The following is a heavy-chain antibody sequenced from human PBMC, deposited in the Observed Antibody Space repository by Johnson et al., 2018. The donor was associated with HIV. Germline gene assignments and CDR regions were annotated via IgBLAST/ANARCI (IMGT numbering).Heavy chain of an antibody. V-gene: IGHV3-11*01. CDR1: GFSFSDYY. CDR3: AKDIGYSSGLGNTAFDM. J-gene: IGHJ3*02. D-gene: IGHD6-19*01. CDR2: MSSSGSTI. Sequence: QVQLVESGGGLVKPGGSLRLSCVASGFSFSDYYMSWIRQAPGKGLEWISYMSSSGSTIYHAESVKGRFTISRDNAKSSVFLQMSGLRAGDTALYYCAKDIGYSSGLGNTAFDMWGLGTMVTVSS.